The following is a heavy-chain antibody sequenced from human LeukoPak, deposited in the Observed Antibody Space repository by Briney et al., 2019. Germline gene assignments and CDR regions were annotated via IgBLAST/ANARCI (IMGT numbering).Heavy chain of an antibody. CDR3: ARVPSPVLRYFDWLLSHPVGRNWFDP. CDR1: GYTFTSYD. D-gene: IGHD3-9*01. V-gene: IGHV1-8*01. J-gene: IGHJ5*02. CDR2: MNPNSGNT. Sequence: GASVKVSCKASGYTFTSYDINWVRQATGQGLEWMGWMNPNSGNTGYAQKFQGRVTMTRNTSISTAYMELSSLRSEDTAVYYCARVPSPVLRYFDWLLSHPVGRNWFDPWGQGTLVTVSS.